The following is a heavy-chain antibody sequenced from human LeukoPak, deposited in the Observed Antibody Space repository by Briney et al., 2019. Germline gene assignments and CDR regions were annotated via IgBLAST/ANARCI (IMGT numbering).Heavy chain of an antibody. D-gene: IGHD1-26*01. V-gene: IGHV3-74*01. Sequence: HSGGSLRLSCAASGFTFSSYARSWVRQAPGEGLVWVSRIEGDGSRTDYVDSVKGRFTISRDNAKNTLYLQMNSLRAEDTAVYYCARDTARGGSYIEYWGQGTLVTVSS. CDR3: ARDTARGGSYIEY. CDR1: GFTFSSYA. J-gene: IGHJ4*02. CDR2: IEGDGSRT.